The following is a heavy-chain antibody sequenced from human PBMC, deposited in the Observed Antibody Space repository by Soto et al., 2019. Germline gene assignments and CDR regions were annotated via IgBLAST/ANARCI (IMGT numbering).Heavy chain of an antibody. Sequence: QVQLVESGGGVVQPGRSLRLSCAPSGFTFSTYGMHWVRQAPGKGLEWVAVMGNDGITTFYADSVKGRFTTSRDNSKNSWWLQMKSLRSDDTGVYYCAKEVHWELHAFDIWGQGTMGTVSS. CDR2: MGNDGITT. V-gene: IGHV3-30*18. CDR3: AKEVHWELHAFDI. D-gene: IGHD1-26*01. J-gene: IGHJ3*02. CDR1: GFTFSTYG.